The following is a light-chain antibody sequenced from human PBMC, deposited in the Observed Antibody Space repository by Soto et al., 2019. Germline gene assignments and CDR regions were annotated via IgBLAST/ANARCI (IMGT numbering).Light chain of an antibody. CDR2: DTS. CDR1: QSVSSSY. V-gene: IGKV3-20*01. Sequence: EIVLTPSPGTLSLSPGERTTLSCRASQSVSSSYLAWYQQKPGQAPRLLIYDTSSRATGVPDRYSASGSGTDFTLTISRLEPEDFAVFFCQQYGTSEITFGQGTRRAIK. CDR3: QQYGTSEIT. J-gene: IGKJ5*01.